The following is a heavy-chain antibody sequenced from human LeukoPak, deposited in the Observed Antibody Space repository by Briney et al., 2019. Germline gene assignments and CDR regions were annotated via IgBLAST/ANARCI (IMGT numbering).Heavy chain of an antibody. J-gene: IGHJ4*02. CDR3: AREVYSSGWSSFDY. CDR1: GFTFSSYW. D-gene: IGHD6-19*01. V-gene: IGHV3-74*01. CDR2: INSDGSST. Sequence: GGSLRLSCAASGFTFSSYWMHWVRQAPGKGLVWVSRINSDGSSTIPADSVKGRFTISRDNAKNTLYLQMNSLRAEDTAVYYCAREVYSSGWSSFDYWGQGTLVTVSS.